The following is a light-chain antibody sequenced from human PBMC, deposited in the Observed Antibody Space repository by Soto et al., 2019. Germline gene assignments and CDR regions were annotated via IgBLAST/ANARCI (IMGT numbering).Light chain of an antibody. Sequence: QSVLTQPPSASGTPGQRVTISCSGSSSNIGSYTVNWYQHLPGTAPKLLIYSSDQRPSGVPDRFSGSTSGTSASLAISGLQSEDKAEYYCAAWDDSLNGVVFGGGTKLTVL. CDR2: SSD. V-gene: IGLV1-44*01. CDR3: AAWDDSLNGVV. J-gene: IGLJ2*01. CDR1: SSNIGSYT.